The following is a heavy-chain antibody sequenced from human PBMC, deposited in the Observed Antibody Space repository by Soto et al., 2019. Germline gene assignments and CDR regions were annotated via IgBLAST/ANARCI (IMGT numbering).Heavy chain of an antibody. CDR1: GYTFTNFA. CDR3: ARGGAARHLDS. J-gene: IGHJ5*01. D-gene: IGHD6-6*01. Sequence: ASVKVSCKTSGYTFTNFALSWVRQAPGQGLEWIGFVSANNGFTHFAQKFQGRVSVKTDTSTNTVYLDLRSLSSDDTAVYYCARGGAARHLDSWGQGTPVTVSS. V-gene: IGHV1-18*01. CDR2: VSANNGFT.